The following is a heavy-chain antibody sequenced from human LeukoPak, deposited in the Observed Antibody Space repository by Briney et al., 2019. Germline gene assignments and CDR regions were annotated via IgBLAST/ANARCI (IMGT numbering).Heavy chain of an antibody. V-gene: IGHV3-74*01. CDR3: ARDTLYGMGV. CDR1: GFTFSSYS. Sequence: PGGSLRLSCAASGFTFSSYSMHWVRQAPGKGLMWVSRINSDGTGTTYADSVKGRFTISRDNAKNTLYLQMNSLRAEDTAVYYCARDTLYGMGVWGKGTTVTVSS. CDR2: INSDGTGT. J-gene: IGHJ6*04.